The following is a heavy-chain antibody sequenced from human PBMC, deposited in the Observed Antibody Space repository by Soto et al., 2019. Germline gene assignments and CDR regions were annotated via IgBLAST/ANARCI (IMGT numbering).Heavy chain of an antibody. Sequence: QVQLVQSGPEVKKPGSSVKVSCKTSGGTLSSYSISWVRQAPGQGLEWVGRIITFVGKANVAQQFQGRVTITADRSTETTYMELRRLTSDDTAVYYCAGVTCGHDSGGNYIDVWGTGTTVTVSS. CDR2: IITFVGKA. D-gene: IGHD5-12*01. J-gene: IGHJ6*03. V-gene: IGHV1-69*08. CDR3: AGVTCGHDSGGNYIDV. CDR1: GGTLSSYS.